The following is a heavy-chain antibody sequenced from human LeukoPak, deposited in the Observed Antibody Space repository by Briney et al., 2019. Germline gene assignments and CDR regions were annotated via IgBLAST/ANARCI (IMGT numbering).Heavy chain of an antibody. V-gene: IGHV3-30-3*01. Sequence: GKSLRLSCAASGFTFSTYTMHWVRQAPGKGLEWVAVILDDGSNKYYADSVKGRFTISRDNSKNTLYLQMNSLRPEDTAVYYCARDEGIYDSSGYFLFDSWGQGTLVTVSS. D-gene: IGHD3-22*01. CDR1: GFTFSTYT. CDR2: ILDDGSNK. CDR3: ARDEGIYDSSGYFLFDS. J-gene: IGHJ4*02.